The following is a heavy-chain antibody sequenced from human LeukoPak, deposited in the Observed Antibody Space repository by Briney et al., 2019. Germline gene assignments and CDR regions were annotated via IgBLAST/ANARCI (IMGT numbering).Heavy chain of an antibody. CDR1: GFTFGDYA. D-gene: IGHD5-24*01. V-gene: IGHV3-49*03. J-gene: IGHJ6*02. CDR3: TSPSDGGYYYGMDV. CDR2: IRSKAYGGTT. Sequence: GGSLRLSCTASGFTFGDYAMSWFRQAPGKGLEWVGFIRSKAYGGTTEYAASVKGRFTISRDDSKSIAYLQMNSLKTEDTAVYYCTSPSDGGYYYGMDVWGQGTTVTVSS.